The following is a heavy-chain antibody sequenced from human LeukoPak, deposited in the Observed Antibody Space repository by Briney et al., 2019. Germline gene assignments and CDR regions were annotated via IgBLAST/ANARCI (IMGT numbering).Heavy chain of an antibody. V-gene: IGHV4-61*02. J-gene: IGHJ3*02. CDR2: LFTTGST. CDR1: GGSFSSGSFY. CDR3: ARDRAELPDAFDI. Sequence: SETLSLTCTVSGGSFSSGSFYWSWIRQPAGKGLEWVGRLFTTGSTNYNPSLKSRVTISLHTSKNQFSLNLTSVTAADTAVYYCARDRAELPDAFDIWGQGTMVTVSS. D-gene: IGHD1-14*01.